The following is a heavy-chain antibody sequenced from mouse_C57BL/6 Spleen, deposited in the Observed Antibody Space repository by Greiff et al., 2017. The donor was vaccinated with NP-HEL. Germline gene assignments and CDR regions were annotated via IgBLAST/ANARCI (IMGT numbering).Heavy chain of an antibody. CDR1: GYTFTSYG. Sequence: VKLQESGAELARPGASVKLSCKASGYTFTSYGISWVKQRTGQGLEWIGEIYPRSGNTYYNEKFKGKATLTADKSSSTAYMELRSLTSEDSAVYFCARSLTRYFDVWGTGTTVTVSS. V-gene: IGHV1-81*01. J-gene: IGHJ1*03. CDR2: IYPRSGNT. CDR3: ARSLTRYFDV. D-gene: IGHD4-1*01.